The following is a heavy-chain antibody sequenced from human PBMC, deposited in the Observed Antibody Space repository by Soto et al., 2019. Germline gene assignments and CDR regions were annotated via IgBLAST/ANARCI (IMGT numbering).Heavy chain of an antibody. CDR1: GGTFSSYA. Sequence: SVKVSCKASGGTFSSYAISWVRQAPGQGLEWMGGIIPIFGTANYAQKFQGRVTITADESTSTAYMALSSLRSEDTAVYYCARETRPDYGDYDPYFDYWGQGTLVTVSS. CDR2: IIPIFGTA. V-gene: IGHV1-69*13. J-gene: IGHJ4*02. CDR3: ARETRPDYGDYDPYFDY. D-gene: IGHD4-17*01.